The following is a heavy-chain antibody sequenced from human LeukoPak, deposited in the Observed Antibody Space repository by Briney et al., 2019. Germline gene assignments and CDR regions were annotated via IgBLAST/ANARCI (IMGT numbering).Heavy chain of an antibody. D-gene: IGHD3-3*01. CDR3: ARASIFGVVRAIDY. CDR2: IYYSGTT. J-gene: IGHJ4*02. Sequence: PSETLSLTCTVSGGSFSSYYWSWIRQPPGKGLKWIGYIYYSGTTNYNPSLKSRLTISVDTSKNQFSLKLSSVTAADTAIYYCARASIFGVVRAIDYWGQGTLVTVSS. CDR1: GGSFSSYY. V-gene: IGHV4-59*01.